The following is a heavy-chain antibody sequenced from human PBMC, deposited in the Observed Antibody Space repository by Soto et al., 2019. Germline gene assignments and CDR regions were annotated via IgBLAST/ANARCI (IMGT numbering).Heavy chain of an antibody. CDR3: ARWALGGYYYYGMDV. D-gene: IGHD3-22*01. J-gene: IGHJ6*02. CDR2: IYYSGST. Sequence: QVQLQESGPGLVKPSETLSLTCTVSGGSISNYYWSWIRQPPGKGLEWIGYIYYSGSTNYNPSLKSRVTISVDTSKNQVSLNLSSVTAADTAVYYCARWALGGYYYYGMDVWGQGTTVTVSS. CDR1: GGSISNYY. V-gene: IGHV4-59*01.